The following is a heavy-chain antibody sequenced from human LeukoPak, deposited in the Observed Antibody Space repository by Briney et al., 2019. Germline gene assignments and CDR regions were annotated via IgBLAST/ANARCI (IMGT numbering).Heavy chain of an antibody. CDR3: AKDQGDVVLLWFGESPGAFDI. J-gene: IGHJ3*02. CDR2: IRHDGSYQ. Sequence: GGSLRLSCAASRFTFSSYGMHWVRQTPGKGLEWVAFIRHDGSYQQYVDSVKGRFTVSRDNSKDTVYLQMNSLRAEDTAVYYCAKDQGDVVLLWFGESPGAFDIWGQGTMVTVSS. D-gene: IGHD3-10*01. V-gene: IGHV3-30*02. CDR1: RFTFSSYG.